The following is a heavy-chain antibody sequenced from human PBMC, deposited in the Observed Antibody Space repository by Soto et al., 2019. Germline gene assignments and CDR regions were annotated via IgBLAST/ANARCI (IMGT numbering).Heavy chain of an antibody. Sequence: QVQLVESGGGVVQPGRSLRLSCAASGFSFSSCAMHWVRQAPGKGLEWVAVISHDGSNKYYADSVKGQFTISRDNSINTTDLQMNSLKAEVTGVYSCARVSIDVAGIAYYFDYWGQGTLVTVSS. V-gene: IGHV3-30-3*01. CDR2: ISHDGSNK. J-gene: IGHJ4*02. CDR3: ARVSIDVAGIAYYFDY. CDR1: GFSFSSCA. D-gene: IGHD6-19*01.